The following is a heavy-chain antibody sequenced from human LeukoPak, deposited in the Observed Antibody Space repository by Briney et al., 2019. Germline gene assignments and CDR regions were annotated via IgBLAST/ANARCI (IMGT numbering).Heavy chain of an antibody. CDR3: ARDEGYGAKHASKVLGFDY. CDR1: GGSISSSSYY. Sequence: SETLSLTCTVSGGSISSSSYYWGWIRQPPGKGLEWIGSIYYSGSTYYNPSLKSRVTISVDTSKNQFSLKLSSVTAADTAVYYCARDEGYGAKHASKVLGFDYWGQGTLVTVSS. J-gene: IGHJ4*02. V-gene: IGHV4-39*07. D-gene: IGHD4-17*01. CDR2: IYYSGST.